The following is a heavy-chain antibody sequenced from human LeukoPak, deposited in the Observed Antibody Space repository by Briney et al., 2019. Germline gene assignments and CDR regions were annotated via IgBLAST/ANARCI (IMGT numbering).Heavy chain of an antibody. CDR3: AREGLDY. CDR1: GYTFTSDG. CDR2: KNPNSGNS. J-gene: IGHJ4*02. Sequence: ASVKVSCKASGYTFTSDGISWVRQATGQGLEWMGYKNPNSGNSAYAQKFQGRVTITTDASITTAYMELSGLRSEDTALYYCAREGLDYWGQGTLVTVSS. V-gene: IGHV1-8*03.